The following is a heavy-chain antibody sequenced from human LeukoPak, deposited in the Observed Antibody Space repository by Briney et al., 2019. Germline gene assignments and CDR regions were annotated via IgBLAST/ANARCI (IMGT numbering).Heavy chain of an antibody. V-gene: IGHV4-4*02. CDR2: IYHSGST. J-gene: IGHJ4*02. D-gene: IGHD6-13*01. CDR1: GGSISSSNW. Sequence: SETLSLTCAVSGGSISSSNWWSWVRQPPGKGLEWIGEIYHSGSTNYNPSLKSRVTISVDKSKNQFSLKLSSVTAADTAVYYCARDRGGIAAAGIDYWGQGTLVAVSS. CDR3: ARDRGGIAAAGIDY.